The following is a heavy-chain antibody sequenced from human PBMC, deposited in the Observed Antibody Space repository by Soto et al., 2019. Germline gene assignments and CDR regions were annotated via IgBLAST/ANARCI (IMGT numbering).Heavy chain of an antibody. Sequence: GGSLRLSCAASGFTFGDHYMSWIRQAPGKGLEWIGYSSNSGSFTRYADSVKGRFSISRDNAKNSLYLQINSLRGDDTATYFCARSGDNYNLLDYWGQGTPVTVSS. V-gene: IGHV3-11*06. CDR3: ARSGDNYNLLDY. CDR2: SSNSGSFT. D-gene: IGHD1-1*01. J-gene: IGHJ4*02. CDR1: GFTFGDHY.